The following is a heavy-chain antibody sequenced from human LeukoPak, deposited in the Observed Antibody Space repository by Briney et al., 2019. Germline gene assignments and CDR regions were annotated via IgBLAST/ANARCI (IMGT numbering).Heavy chain of an antibody. CDR1: GFTFSNYD. J-gene: IGHJ3*02. V-gene: IGHV3-13*01. D-gene: IGHD2-21*01. CDR3: ARIYSDGFDI. Sequence: GGSLRLSCAASGFTFSNYDMHWVRQVTGKGLEWVSGIGTAGDTYYPGSVKGRFTISRENAKNSLYLQMNSLRAGDTAVYYCARIYSDGFDIWGQGTKVTVSS. CDR2: IGTAGDT.